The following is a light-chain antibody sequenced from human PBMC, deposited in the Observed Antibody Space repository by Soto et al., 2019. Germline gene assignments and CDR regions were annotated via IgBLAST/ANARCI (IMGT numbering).Light chain of an antibody. CDR1: SSDVGGYNY. CDR2: AVS. Sequence: QSALTQPPSASGSPGQSVTISCTGTSSDVGGYNYASWYQQHPGKAPKLMIYAVSKRPSGVPDRFSGSKSGNTASLTVSGLQAEDEADYYCSSYAGSNNFVFGGGTKVTV. J-gene: IGLJ2*01. CDR3: SSYAGSNNFV. V-gene: IGLV2-8*01.